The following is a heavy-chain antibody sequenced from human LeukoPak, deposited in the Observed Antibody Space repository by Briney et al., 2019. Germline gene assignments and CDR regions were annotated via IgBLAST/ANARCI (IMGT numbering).Heavy chain of an antibody. V-gene: IGHV3-23*01. D-gene: IGHD3-22*01. CDR1: GFTFSSYA. CDR3: AKDRYDSSVRVYYFDY. J-gene: IGHJ4*02. CDR2: ISGSGGST. Sequence: GGSLRLSCAASGFTFSSYAMSWVRQAPGKGLEWVAAISGSGGSTYYADSVKGRFTISRDNSKNTLYLQMNSLRAADTAVYYCAKDRYDSSVRVYYFDYWGQGTLVTVSS.